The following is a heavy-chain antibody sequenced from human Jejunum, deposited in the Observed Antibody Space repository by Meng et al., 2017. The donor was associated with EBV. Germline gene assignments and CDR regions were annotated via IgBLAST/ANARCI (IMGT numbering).Heavy chain of an antibody. D-gene: IGHD2-15*01. CDR1: GYNFNSYA. CDR3: VKKGTRLTTHGYHFDY. Sequence: QVQPGQPGAEVKEPGASVKVSCKASGYNFNSYAIHWVRQAPGQRLEWMGWIHTDNGGTKYSQEFQDRVTITGDTSASTAYMEISSLRSEDTAVYYCVKKGTRLTTHGYHFDYWGQGTLVTVSS. CDR2: IHTDNGGT. V-gene: IGHV1-3*04. J-gene: IGHJ4*02.